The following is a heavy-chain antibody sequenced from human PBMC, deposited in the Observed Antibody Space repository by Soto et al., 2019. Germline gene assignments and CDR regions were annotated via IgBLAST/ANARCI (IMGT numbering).Heavy chain of an antibody. V-gene: IGHV1-2*04. CDR3: AREVGTASPYYFDY. Sequence: SVKVSCEASGYTLTGYYMHWVRQAPGQGLEWMGWINPNSGGTNYAQKFQGWVTMTRDTSISTAYMELSRLRSDDTAVYYCAREVGTASPYYFDYWGQGTLVTGSS. J-gene: IGHJ4*02. CDR1: GYTLTGYY. CDR2: INPNSGGT. D-gene: IGHD1-1*01.